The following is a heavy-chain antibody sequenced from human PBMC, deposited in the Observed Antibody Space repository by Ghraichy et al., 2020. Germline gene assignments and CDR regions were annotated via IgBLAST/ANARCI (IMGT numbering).Heavy chain of an antibody. Sequence: ASVKVSCKASGYTFTGYYMHWVRQAPGQGLEWMGWINPNSGGTNYAQKFQGRVTMTRDTSISTAYMELSRLRSDDTAVYYCARDEGYSSSWYLWGYYYYGMDVWGQGTTVTVSS. CDR2: INPNSGGT. J-gene: IGHJ6*02. CDR1: GYTFTGYY. CDR3: ARDEGYSSSWYLWGYYYYGMDV. V-gene: IGHV1-2*02. D-gene: IGHD6-13*01.